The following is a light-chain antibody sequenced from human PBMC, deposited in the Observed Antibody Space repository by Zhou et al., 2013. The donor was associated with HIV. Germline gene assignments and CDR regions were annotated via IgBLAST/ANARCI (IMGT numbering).Light chain of an antibody. CDR3: QQSYSTPWT. Sequence: DIQMTQSPSSLSASVGDRVTITCRASQSITIYVNWYQQKPGKAPKVLIYAASTLQSGVPSRFSGSGSGTDFTLTISNLQPEDFATYYCQQSYSTPWTFGQGSKVEIK. J-gene: IGKJ1*01. V-gene: IGKV1-39*01. CDR1: QSITIY. CDR2: AAS.